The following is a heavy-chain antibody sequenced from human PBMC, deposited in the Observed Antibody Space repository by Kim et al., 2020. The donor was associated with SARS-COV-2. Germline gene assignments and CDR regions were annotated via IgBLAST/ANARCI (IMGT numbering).Heavy chain of an antibody. CDR3: ARGGGVGAPHDYYFDY. V-gene: IGHV3-33*01. J-gene: IGHJ4*02. D-gene: IGHD1-26*01. CDR2: IWYDGSNK. Sequence: GGSLRLSCAASGFTFSSYGMHWVRQAPGKGLEWVAVIWYDGSNKYYADSVKGRFTISRDNSKNTLYLQMNSLRAEDTAVYYCARGGGVGAPHDYYFDYWGQGTLVTVSS. CDR1: GFTFSSYG.